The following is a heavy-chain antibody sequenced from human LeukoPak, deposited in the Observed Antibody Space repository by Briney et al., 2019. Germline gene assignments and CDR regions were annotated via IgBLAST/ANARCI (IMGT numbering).Heavy chain of an antibody. Sequence: GGSLRLSCAASGFTFSSYAMSWVRQAPGKGLEWVSAISGIGGSTYYADSVKGRFTISRDNSKNTLYLQMNSLRAEDTAVYYCAKVLAHPHLIVVVIRSFNAFDIWGQGTMVTVSS. V-gene: IGHV3-23*01. D-gene: IGHD3-22*01. CDR2: ISGIGGST. CDR1: GFTFSSYA. J-gene: IGHJ3*02. CDR3: AKVLAHPHLIVVVIRSFNAFDI.